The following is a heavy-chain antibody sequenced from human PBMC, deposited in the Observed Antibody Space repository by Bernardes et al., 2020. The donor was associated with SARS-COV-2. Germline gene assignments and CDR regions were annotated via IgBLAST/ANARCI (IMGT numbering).Heavy chain of an antibody. CDR1: GDSISSYY. CDR3: ARAPTSWGLLHLDY. CDR2: IYDSGST. Sequence: SEALSLTCTVSGDSISSYYWSWIRRPPGKGLEWIGYIYDSGSTNYNPSLKSRVTISVDTSKNQFSLKVTSVNAADTAVYYCARAPTSWGLLHLDYWGQGTLVTVSS. D-gene: IGHD3-22*01. V-gene: IGHV4-59*12. J-gene: IGHJ4*02.